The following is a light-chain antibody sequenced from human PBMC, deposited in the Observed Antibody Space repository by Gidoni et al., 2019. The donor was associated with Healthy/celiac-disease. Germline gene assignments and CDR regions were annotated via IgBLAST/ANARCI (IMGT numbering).Light chain of an antibody. J-gene: IGLJ3*02. CDR2: ENN. CDR3: GTWDSSLCWV. V-gene: IGLV1-51*02. CDR1: SSNIGNNY. Sequence: QSVLTPPPSVSAAPVQKVTIPCSGSSSNIGNNYVSWYPQLPGTAPKLLIYENNKRPSGIPDRFSGSKSGTSATLGITGLQTGDEADYYCGTWDSSLCWVFGGRTKLTVL.